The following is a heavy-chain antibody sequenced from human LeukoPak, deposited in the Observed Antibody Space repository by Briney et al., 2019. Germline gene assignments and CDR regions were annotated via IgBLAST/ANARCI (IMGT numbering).Heavy chain of an antibody. D-gene: IGHD2-15*01. Sequence: VASVKVSCKASGYTFTSYGISWVRQAPGQGLEWMGWICAYNGNTNYAQKLQGRVTMTTDTSTSTAYMELRSLRSDDTAVYYCAWDCSGGSCYPGRGYFDYWGQGTLVTVSS. CDR2: ICAYNGNT. J-gene: IGHJ4*02. CDR1: GYTFTSYG. V-gene: IGHV1-18*01. CDR3: AWDCSGGSCYPGRGYFDY.